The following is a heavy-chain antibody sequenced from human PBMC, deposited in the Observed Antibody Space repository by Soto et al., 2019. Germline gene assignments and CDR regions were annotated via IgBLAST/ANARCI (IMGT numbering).Heavy chain of an antibody. J-gene: IGHJ6*02. CDR1: GYSFTSYW. CDR2: IDPSDSYT. CDR3: ARSSEQWLAQGYYYYGMDV. Sequence: ESLKISCKGSGYSFTSYWISWVRQMPGKGLEWMGRIDPSDSYTNYSPSFQGHVTISADKSISTAYLQWSSLKASDTAMYYCARSSEQWLAQGYYYYGMDVWGQGTTVTVSS. D-gene: IGHD6-19*01. V-gene: IGHV5-10-1*01.